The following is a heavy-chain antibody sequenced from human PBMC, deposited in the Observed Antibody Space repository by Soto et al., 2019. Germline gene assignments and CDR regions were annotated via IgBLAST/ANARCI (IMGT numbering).Heavy chain of an antibody. CDR1: GYTFTGYY. CDR3: ARDLSIAVAGNWFDP. J-gene: IGHJ5*02. CDR2: INTNSSGK. D-gene: IGHD6-19*01. Sequence: GASVKVSCKASGYTFTGYYMHWVRQAPGQGLEWKGWINTNSSGKNNAQKFQGCVTMTRDTSISTAFMELSMLRSDDTAVYYCARDLSIAVAGNWFDPWGQGTLVTVSS. V-gene: IGHV1-2*04.